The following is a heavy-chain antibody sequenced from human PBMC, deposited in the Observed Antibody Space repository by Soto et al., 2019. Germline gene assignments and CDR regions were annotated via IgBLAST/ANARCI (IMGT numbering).Heavy chain of an antibody. J-gene: IGHJ6*02. D-gene: IGHD3-9*01. CDR1: GGSISSSNW. CDR3: ASQRLVITDYYYYGMDV. V-gene: IGHV4-4*02. Sequence: QVQLQESGPGLVKPSGTLSLTCAVSGGSISSSNWWSWVRQPPGKGLQWIGEIYHSGSTNYNPSLKSRVTISVDKSKNQFSLKLSSVTAADTAVYYCASQRLVITDYYYYGMDVWGQGTTVTVSS. CDR2: IYHSGST.